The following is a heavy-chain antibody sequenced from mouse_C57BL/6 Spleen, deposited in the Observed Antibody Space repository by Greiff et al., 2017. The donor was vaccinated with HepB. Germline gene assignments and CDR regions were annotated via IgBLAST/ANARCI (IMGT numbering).Heavy chain of an antibody. D-gene: IGHD4-1*01. Sequence: EVKLMESGPGLVKPSQSLSLTCSVTGYSITSGYYWNWIRQFPGNKLEWMGYISYDGSNNYNPSLKNRISITRDTSKNQFFLKLNSVTTEDTATYYCARDWAFDYWGQGTTLTVSS. CDR2: ISYDGSN. CDR1: GYSITSGYY. V-gene: IGHV3-6*01. CDR3: ARDWAFDY. J-gene: IGHJ2*01.